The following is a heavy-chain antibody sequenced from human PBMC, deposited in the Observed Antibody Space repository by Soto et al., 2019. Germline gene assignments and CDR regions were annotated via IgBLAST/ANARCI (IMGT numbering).Heavy chain of an antibody. CDR3: ARDRGPPYCSSSSCPGVYYMDV. Sequence: GGSLRLSCAASGLSFTASWMSWVRQAPGKGLEWVANIKQDGCVKYYVYSVKGRLTISRDNAKSSLYLQMNSLRAEDTAVYYCARDRGPPYCSSSSCPGVYYMDVWGKGTTVTVSS. CDR1: GLSFTASW. D-gene: IGHD2-15*01. CDR2: IKQDGCVK. J-gene: IGHJ6*03. V-gene: IGHV3-7*01.